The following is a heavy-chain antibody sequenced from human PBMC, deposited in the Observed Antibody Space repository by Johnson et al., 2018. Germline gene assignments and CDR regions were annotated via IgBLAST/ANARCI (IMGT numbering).Heavy chain of an antibody. V-gene: IGHV3-30*18. Sequence: QVQLVESGGSVVQPGRSLRLSCTASGFTFSSYGMHWVRQAPGKGLEWVASISSDGSNKNYADSVKDRFTISRDNSNNSLFLQMNSLRAEDTAVYYCAKAGYYVRSGYCYLFQHWGQGTLGTVSS. CDR2: ISSDGSNK. CDR3: AKAGYYVRSGYCYLFQH. D-gene: IGHD3-22*01. J-gene: IGHJ1*01. CDR1: GFTFSSYG.